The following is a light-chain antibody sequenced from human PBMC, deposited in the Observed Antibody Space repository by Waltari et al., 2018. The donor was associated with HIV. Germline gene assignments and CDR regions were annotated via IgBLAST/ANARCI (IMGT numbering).Light chain of an antibody. CDR2: AAS. CDR3: LQYNSPPRT. J-gene: IGKJ1*01. Sequence: DIQMTQSPSSLSASVGDRVPITCRASQGVGNDLGWYQQKPGKAPKRLIYAASTLQRGVPSRFSGGGSGTEFSLTISSLETEDFATYYCLQYNSPPRTFGQGTKVEIK. V-gene: IGKV1-17*01. CDR1: QGVGND.